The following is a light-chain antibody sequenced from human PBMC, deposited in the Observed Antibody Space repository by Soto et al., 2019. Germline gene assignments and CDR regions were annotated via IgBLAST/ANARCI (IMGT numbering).Light chain of an antibody. CDR2: GAS. V-gene: IGKV3-20*01. CDR1: QTANSR. J-gene: IGKJ5*01. CDR3: QQYGSSPPIT. Sequence: EIVLTQSPGALSLSPGERANLSCRASQTANSRLAWYQHKPGQAPRLLIYGASSRATGIPDRFSGSGSGTDFTLTIRRLEPEDFAVYYCQQYGSSPPITCGLGTQLEIK.